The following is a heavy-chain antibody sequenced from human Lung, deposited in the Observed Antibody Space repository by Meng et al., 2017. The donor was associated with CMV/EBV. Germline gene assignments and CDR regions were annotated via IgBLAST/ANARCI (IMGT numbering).Heavy chain of an antibody. Sequence: QVQVGGAGGGGVQTGRSLRLSCAASGVTITAHPMHWVRQVPGKGLEWVTVDGNNKYYADSVKGRFTISRDNSRNTLDLQMDSLRTEDTAIYYCARENLELQGTVDYWGQGTLVTVSS. V-gene: IGHV3-30*03. CDR1: GVTITAHP. D-gene: IGHD1-7*01. CDR3: ARENLELQGTVDY. CDR2: DGNNK. J-gene: IGHJ4*02.